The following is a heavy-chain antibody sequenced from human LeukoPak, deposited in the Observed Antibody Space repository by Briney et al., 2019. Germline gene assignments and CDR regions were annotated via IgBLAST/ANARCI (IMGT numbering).Heavy chain of an antibody. CDR3: AKDYYGSGSYFYNYYYMDV. D-gene: IGHD3-10*01. V-gene: IGHV3-23*01. Sequence: GGSLRLSXAASGFTFSSYAMSWVRQAPGKGMEWVSDISGSGGSTYSADSVKGRFTISRDNSKNTLYLQMNSLRAEDTAVYYCAKDYYGSGSYFYNYYYMDVWGKGTTVSVSS. J-gene: IGHJ6*03. CDR2: ISGSGGST. CDR1: GFTFSSYA.